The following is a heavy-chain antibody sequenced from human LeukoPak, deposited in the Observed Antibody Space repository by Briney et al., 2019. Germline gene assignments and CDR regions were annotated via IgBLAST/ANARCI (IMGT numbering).Heavy chain of an antibody. CDR1: GFTFSNYW. V-gene: IGHV3-7*01. CDR3: ARDQGYCTSASCRGDAFDV. D-gene: IGHD2-2*01. Sequence: GGSLRLSCAASGFTFSNYWMSWVRQAPGKGLEWVAKIKQDGSEKYYVDSVKGRFTISRDNAKNSLSLQMNSLRAEDTAVYYCARDQGYCTSASCRGDAFDVWGQGSMISVSS. J-gene: IGHJ3*01. CDR2: IKQDGSEK.